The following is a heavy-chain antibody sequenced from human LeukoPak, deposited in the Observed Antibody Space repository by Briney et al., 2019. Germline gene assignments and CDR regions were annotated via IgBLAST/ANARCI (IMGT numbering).Heavy chain of an antibody. CDR2: IYTSGST. Sequence: SETLSLTCAASGGSISSYYWSWIRQAPGKGLEWVGYIYTSGSTNYNPSFKSRVTISVNTSKNQFSLKLSSVTAAETAVYYCARWGSGTIPMPDYWGQGTLVTVSS. J-gene: IGHJ4*02. V-gene: IGHV4-4*09. D-gene: IGHD2-2*01. CDR1: GGSISSYY. CDR3: ARWGSGTIPMPDY.